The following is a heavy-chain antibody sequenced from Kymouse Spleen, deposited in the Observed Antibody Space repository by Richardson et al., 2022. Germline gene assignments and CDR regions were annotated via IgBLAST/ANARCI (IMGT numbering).Heavy chain of an antibody. Sequence: EVQLVESGGGLVQPGGSLRLSCAASGFTFSSYWMSWVRQAPGKGLEWVANIKQDGSEKYYVDSVKGRFTISRDNAKNSLYLQMNSLRAEDTAVYYCARDPPYYYGSGSYYYGMDVWGQGTTVTVSS. CDR2: IKQDGSEK. CDR1: GFTFSSYW. V-gene: IGHV3-7*01. CDR3: ARDPPYYYGSGSYYYGMDV. J-gene: IGHJ6*02. D-gene: IGHD3-10*01.